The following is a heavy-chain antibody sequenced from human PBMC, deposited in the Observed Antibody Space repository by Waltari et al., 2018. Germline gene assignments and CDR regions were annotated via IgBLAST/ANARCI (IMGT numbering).Heavy chain of an antibody. CDR1: GFPFGNFG. Sequence: QVNLVESGGGVVQPGGSLRLSCATPGFPFGNFGLPWVRRAPGKGLEGVALIWFDGSDKFYADSVRGRFTISRDNSARTLYLDMNSLRLDDTAMYYCAKDAFGNTYLDFWGQGTLVTVSS. V-gene: IGHV3-30*02. J-gene: IGHJ4*02. CDR2: IWFDGSDK. CDR3: AKDAFGNTYLDF. D-gene: IGHD2-2*02.